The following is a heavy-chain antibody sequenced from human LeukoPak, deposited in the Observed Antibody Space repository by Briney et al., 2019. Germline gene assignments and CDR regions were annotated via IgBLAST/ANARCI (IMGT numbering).Heavy chain of an antibody. J-gene: IGHJ4*02. CDR2: ISAYNGNT. CDR3: ARDLRYDILTGYFNFDY. V-gene: IGHV1-18*01. Sequence: ASVKDSCKASGYTFTSYGISWVRQAPGQGLEWMGWISAYNGNTNYAQKLQGRVTMTTDTSTSTAYMELRSLRYDDTAAYYCARDLRYDILTGYFNFDYWGQGTLVTVSS. D-gene: IGHD3-9*01. CDR1: GYTFTSYG.